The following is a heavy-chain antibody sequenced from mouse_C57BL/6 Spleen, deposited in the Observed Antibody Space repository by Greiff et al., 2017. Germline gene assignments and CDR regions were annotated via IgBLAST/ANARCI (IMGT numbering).Heavy chain of an antibody. D-gene: IGHD1-1*01. V-gene: IGHV1-19*01. Sequence: EVTLQESGPVLVKPGASVKMSCKASGYTFTDYYMNWVKQSHGKSLEWIGVINPYNGGTSYNQKFKGKATLTVDKSSSTAYMELNSLTSEDSAVYYCARSLLLRPMGSCDYWGQGTTLTVSS. CDR3: ARSLLLRPMGSCDY. CDR1: GYTFTDYY. J-gene: IGHJ2*01. CDR2: INPYNGGT.